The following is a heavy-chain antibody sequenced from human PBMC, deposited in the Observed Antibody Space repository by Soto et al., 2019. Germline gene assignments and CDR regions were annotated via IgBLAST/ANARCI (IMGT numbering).Heavy chain of an antibody. CDR2: IWYDGSNK. J-gene: IGHJ6*03. V-gene: IGHV3-33*01. Sequence: GGSLRLSCAASGFTFSSYGMHWVRQAPGKGLEWVAVIWYDGSNKYYADSVKGRFTISRDKSKNTLYLQMNSLRAEDTAVYYCARALGSSSSLPTYYYYYMDVWGKGTTVTVSS. CDR1: GFTFSSYG. CDR3: ARALGSSSSLPTYYYYYMDV. D-gene: IGHD6-6*01.